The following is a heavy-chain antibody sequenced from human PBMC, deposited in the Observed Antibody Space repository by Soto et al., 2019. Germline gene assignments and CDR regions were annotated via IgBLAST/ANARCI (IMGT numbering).Heavy chain of an antibody. CDR1: GGSVSSGSYY. Sequence: QVQLQESGPGLVKPSETLSLTCTVSGGSVSSGSYYWSWIRQPPGKGLEWIGYIYYSGSTNYNPSRQSRVTISVDTSKNQFSLKLSSVTAADTAVYYCARDLGGGRASFDYWGQGTLVTVSS. D-gene: IGHD2-15*01. J-gene: IGHJ4*02. V-gene: IGHV4-61*01. CDR2: IYYSGST. CDR3: ARDLGGGRASFDY.